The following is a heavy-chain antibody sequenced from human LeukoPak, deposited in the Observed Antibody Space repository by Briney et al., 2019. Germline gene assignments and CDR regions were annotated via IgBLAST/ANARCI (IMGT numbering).Heavy chain of an antibody. Sequence: ASVKVSCKASGYTFTSYDINWVRQATGQGLEWMGWMNPNSGNTGYAQRFQGRVTMTRDTSTSTVYMELSSLRSEDTAVYYCASWPSFYGGKKRTQRSAFDIWGQGTMVTVSS. D-gene: IGHD4-23*01. J-gene: IGHJ3*02. CDR1: GYTFTSYD. CDR2: MNPNSGNT. V-gene: IGHV1-8*01. CDR3: ASWPSFYGGKKRTQRSAFDI.